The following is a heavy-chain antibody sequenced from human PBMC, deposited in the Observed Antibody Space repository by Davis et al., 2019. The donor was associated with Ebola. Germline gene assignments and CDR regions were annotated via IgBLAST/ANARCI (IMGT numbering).Heavy chain of an antibody. CDR2: INTNTGNP. CDR1: GYTFTSYA. Sequence: ASVKVSCKASGYTFTSYAMNWVRQAPGQGLEWMGWINTNTGNPTYAQGFTGRFVFSLDTSVSTAYLQISSLKAEDTAVYYCAREENSSWYYYGMDVWGKGTTVTVSS. V-gene: IGHV7-4-1*02. CDR3: AREENSSWYYYGMDV. J-gene: IGHJ6*04. D-gene: IGHD6-13*01.